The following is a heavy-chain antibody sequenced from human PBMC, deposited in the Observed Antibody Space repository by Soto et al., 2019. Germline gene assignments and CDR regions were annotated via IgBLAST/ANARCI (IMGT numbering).Heavy chain of an antibody. D-gene: IGHD2-2*01. CDR1: GDSITSSNW. V-gene: IGHV4-4*02. J-gene: IGHJ3*01. CDR2: IYQGGTT. CDR3: AGVRDWTRGAFDV. Sequence: QMQLQESGPGLVRPSGTLSLTCAVSGDSITSSNWCNWVRQAPGKGLEWIGEIYQGGTTNYNPSFKSRVTISIDTSKIQFSLSLWSLSAAETSVYYGAGVRDWTRGAFDVWGQGTMVTVSS.